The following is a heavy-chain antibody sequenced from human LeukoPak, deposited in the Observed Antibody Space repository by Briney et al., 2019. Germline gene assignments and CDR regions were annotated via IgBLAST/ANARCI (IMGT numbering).Heavy chain of an antibody. Sequence: SETLSLTCAVYGGSFSGYYWSWIRQPPGKGLEWIGEINHSGSTNYNPSLKSRVTISVDTSKNQFSLKLSSVTAADTAVYYCARADIVATISLDYWGQGTLDTVSS. CDR2: INHSGST. CDR1: GGSFSGYY. V-gene: IGHV4-34*01. J-gene: IGHJ4*02. CDR3: ARADIVATISLDY. D-gene: IGHD5-12*01.